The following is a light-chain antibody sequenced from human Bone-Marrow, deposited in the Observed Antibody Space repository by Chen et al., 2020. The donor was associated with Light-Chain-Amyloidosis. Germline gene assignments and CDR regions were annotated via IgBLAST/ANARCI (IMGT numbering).Light chain of an antibody. CDR1: QSVIRW. CDR3: QQYNSYSPT. J-gene: IGKJ2*01. V-gene: IGKV1-5*03. CDR2: KAS. Sequence: DIQMTQSPSTLSASVGDRVTITCRASQSVIRWLAWYQQKPGKAPKLLIQKASSFESGVPSRISGSGSETEFTLTISSLQPDDFATYYYQQYNSYSPTFGQGTKLEIK.